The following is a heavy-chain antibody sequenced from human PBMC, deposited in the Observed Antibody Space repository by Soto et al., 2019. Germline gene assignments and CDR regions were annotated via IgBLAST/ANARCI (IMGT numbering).Heavy chain of an antibody. Sequence: SETLSLTCTVSGGSISSSSDYWGWIRQPPGKGLEWIGSIYYSGSTYYNPSLKSRVTISVDTSKNQFSLKLSSVTAADTAVYYCASLYYGSGSYPYYYYGMDVWGQGTTVTV. CDR2: IYYSGST. D-gene: IGHD3-10*01. CDR3: ASLYYGSGSYPYYYYGMDV. V-gene: IGHV4-39*01. J-gene: IGHJ6*02. CDR1: GGSISSSSDY.